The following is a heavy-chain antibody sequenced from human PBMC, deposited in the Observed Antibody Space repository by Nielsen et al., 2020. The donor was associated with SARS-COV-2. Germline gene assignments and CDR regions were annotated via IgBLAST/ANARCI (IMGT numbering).Heavy chain of an antibody. CDR2: IKQDGSEK. J-gene: IGHJ3*02. Sequence: GESLKISCAASRFTFSSYWMSWVRQAPGKGLEWVANIKQDGSEKYYVDSVKGRFTISRDNAKNSLYLQMNSLRAGDTAVYYCARDFSITMVVGAFDIWGQGTMVTVSS. CDR1: RFTFSSYW. CDR3: ARDFSITMVVGAFDI. D-gene: IGHD3-10*01. V-gene: IGHV3-7*01.